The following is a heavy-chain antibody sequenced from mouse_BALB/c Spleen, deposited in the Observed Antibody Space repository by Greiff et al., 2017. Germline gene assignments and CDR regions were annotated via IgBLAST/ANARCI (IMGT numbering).Heavy chain of an antibody. D-gene: IGHD2-4*01. CDR1: GFSLTSYG. J-gene: IGHJ4*01. CDR2: IWSGGST. CDR3: ARNSDYDAYAMDY. Sequence: VKLVESGPGLVQPSQSLSITCTVSGFSLTSYGVHWVRQSPGKGLEWLGVIWSGGSTDYNAAFISRLSISKDNSKSQVFFKMNSLQANDTAIYYCARNSDYDAYAMDYWGQGTSVTVSS. V-gene: IGHV2-2*02.